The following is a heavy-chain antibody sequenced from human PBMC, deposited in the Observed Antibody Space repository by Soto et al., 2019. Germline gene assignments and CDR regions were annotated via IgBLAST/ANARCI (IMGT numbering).Heavy chain of an antibody. J-gene: IGHJ5*02. CDR3: ARVVGALGHWFDP. CDR1: GYTFTSYT. CDR2: ISPYNGNT. V-gene: IGHV1-18*01. D-gene: IGHD1-26*01. Sequence: QVQLVQSGAEVKEPGASVKVSCKASGYTFTSYTISWVRQAPGQGLEWMGRISPYNGNTNYAQKLQGRVTMTTDTSTSIADMELRSLRSDDTAVYYCARVVGALGHWFDPWGQGTLVTVSS.